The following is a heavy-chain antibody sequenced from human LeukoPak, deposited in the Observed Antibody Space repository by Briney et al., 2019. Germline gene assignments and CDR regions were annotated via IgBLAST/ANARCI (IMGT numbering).Heavy chain of an antibody. CDR1: GYTLTELS. Sequence: ASVKVSCKVSGYTLTELSMHWVRQAPAKGLEWMGSFDPEDGETIYAQKFQGRVTMTEDTSTDTAYMELSSLRSEDTAVYYCATRGGSGRFSENWFDPWGQGTLVTVSS. J-gene: IGHJ5*02. CDR3: ATRGGSGRFSENWFDP. V-gene: IGHV1-24*01. D-gene: IGHD3-10*01. CDR2: FDPEDGET.